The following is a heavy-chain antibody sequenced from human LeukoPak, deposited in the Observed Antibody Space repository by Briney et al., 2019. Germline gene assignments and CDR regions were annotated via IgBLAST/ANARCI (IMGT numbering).Heavy chain of an antibody. Sequence: PGGSLRLSCAASGFSFSNYAMSWVRQAPGKGLEWVSAITGGGSGIYYPDSMKSRFTISRDNSKNTLYLQINSLRAEDTAVYYCAKWGDYDVLTGYYVSDYWGQGTLVTVSS. CDR2: ITGGGSGI. CDR1: GFSFSNYA. D-gene: IGHD3-9*01. J-gene: IGHJ4*02. CDR3: AKWGDYDVLTGYYVSDY. V-gene: IGHV3-23*01.